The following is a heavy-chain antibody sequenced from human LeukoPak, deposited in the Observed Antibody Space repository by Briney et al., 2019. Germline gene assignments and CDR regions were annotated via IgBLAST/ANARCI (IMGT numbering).Heavy chain of an antibody. Sequence: PSETLSLTCTVSGGSISSYYWSWIRQPPGKGLEWIGYIYYSGSTNYNPSLKSRVTISVDTSKNQFSLKLSSVTAADTAVYYCARGTYYYGSGSYYYYYYYMDVWGKGTTVTVSS. CDR1: GGSISSYY. V-gene: IGHV4-59*01. D-gene: IGHD3-10*01. CDR2: IYYSGST. CDR3: ARGTYYYGSGSYYYYYYYMDV. J-gene: IGHJ6*03.